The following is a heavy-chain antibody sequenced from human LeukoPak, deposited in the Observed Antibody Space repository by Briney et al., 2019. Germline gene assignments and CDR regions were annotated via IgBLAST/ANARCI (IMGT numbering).Heavy chain of an antibody. V-gene: IGHV4-34*01. Sequence: SETLSLTCAVSGGSFSGYFWTWIRQSPGKGLEWIGEINQSGTTNYNPSLESRVHISVDTSKSQFSLRLTSVTAADTAIYHCARVYYYYMDVWGKGTTVTVSS. J-gene: IGHJ6*03. CDR1: GGSFSGYF. CDR2: INQSGTT. CDR3: ARVYYYYMDV.